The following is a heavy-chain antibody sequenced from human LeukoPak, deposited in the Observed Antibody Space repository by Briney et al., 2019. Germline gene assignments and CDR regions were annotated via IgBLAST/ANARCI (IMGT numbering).Heavy chain of an antibody. Sequence: AGRSLRLPCAASGFTINSNAMHWVRQAPGKGLEWVALISCDGGTKSYADSVKGRFTISRDNSKNTLYLQMNNLRAEDTAVYYCARYENGGIDYWGQGTLVTVSS. J-gene: IGHJ4*02. V-gene: IGHV3-30-3*01. CDR3: ARYENGGIDY. CDR1: GFTINSNA. CDR2: ISCDGGTK. D-gene: IGHD2-15*01.